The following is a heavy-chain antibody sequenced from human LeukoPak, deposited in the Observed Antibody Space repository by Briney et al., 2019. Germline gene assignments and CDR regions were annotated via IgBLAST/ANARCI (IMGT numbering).Heavy chain of an antibody. D-gene: IGHD6-6*01. CDR3: ARGLVRGSSSALTY. J-gene: IGHJ4*02. V-gene: IGHV4-39*07. Sequence: SETLSLTCTVSGGSISSSSYYWGWIRQPPGKGLEWIGSIYYSGSTYYNPSLKSRVTISVDTSKNQFSLKLSSVTAADTAVYYCARGLVRGSSSALTYWGQGTLVTVSS. CDR2: IYYSGST. CDR1: GGSISSSSYY.